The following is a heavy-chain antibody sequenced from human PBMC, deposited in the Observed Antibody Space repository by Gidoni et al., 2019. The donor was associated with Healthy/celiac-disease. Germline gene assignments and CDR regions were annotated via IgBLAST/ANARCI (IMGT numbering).Heavy chain of an antibody. D-gene: IGHD3-16*01. Sequence: EVQLFEPVGGLVQPGGSLRLSCPASAFPFSRYAMRWVRQAPGQGLEGVSAISGSGGRTYYGDSVKGRFTNSRDNSKNTLYLQMNSLRAEDTAVYYCAGVIGYGWGSYRAGEFPDYWGQGTLVTVAS. CDR1: AFPFSRYA. J-gene: IGHJ4*02. V-gene: IGHV3-23*01. CDR2: ISGSGGRT. CDR3: AGVIGYGWGSYRAGEFPDY.